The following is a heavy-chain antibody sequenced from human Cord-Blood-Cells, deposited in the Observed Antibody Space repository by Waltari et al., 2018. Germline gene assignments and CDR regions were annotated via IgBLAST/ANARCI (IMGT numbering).Heavy chain of an antibody. Sequence: EVQLVESGGGLIQPGGSLRLSCAASGFTVSSNYMRWVRPAPGKGVEWVSVIYSGGSTYYADSVKGRFTISRDNSKNTLYLQMNSLRAEDTAVYYCARSFRFLEWLGWFDPWGQGTLVTVSS. D-gene: IGHD3-3*01. J-gene: IGHJ5*02. CDR1: GFTVSSNY. CDR3: ARSFRFLEWLGWFDP. CDR2: IYSGGST. V-gene: IGHV3-53*01.